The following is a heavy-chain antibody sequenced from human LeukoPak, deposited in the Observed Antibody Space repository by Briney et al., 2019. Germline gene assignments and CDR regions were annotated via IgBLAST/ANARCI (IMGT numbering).Heavy chain of an antibody. CDR3: ARDHYGDYPDAFDI. J-gene: IGHJ3*02. Sequence: ASVKVSCKASGYTLTNYGMHWVRQAPGQRLEWMGWINAGNGNTKYSQKFQGRVTITRDTSASTAYMELSSLRSEDTAVYYCARDHYGDYPDAFDIWGQGTMVTVSS. V-gene: IGHV1-3*01. CDR1: GYTLTNYG. CDR2: INAGNGNT. D-gene: IGHD4-17*01.